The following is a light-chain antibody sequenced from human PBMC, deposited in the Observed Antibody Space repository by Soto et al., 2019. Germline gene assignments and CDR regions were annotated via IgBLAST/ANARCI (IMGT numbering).Light chain of an antibody. CDR2: AAS. Sequence: EVMLTQSPGTLSLSPGERAILSCRASQSVSSNSIVWYQQTPGQAPRLLICAASSRATGIPDRFSGSGSGTDFTLTISSLEPEDFAVYYCQQRSSWPPLTFGGGTKVDI. J-gene: IGKJ4*01. CDR3: QQRSSWPPLT. CDR1: QSVSSNS. V-gene: IGKV3D-20*02.